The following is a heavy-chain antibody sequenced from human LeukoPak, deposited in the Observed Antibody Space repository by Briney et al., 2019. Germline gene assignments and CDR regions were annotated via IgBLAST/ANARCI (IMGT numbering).Heavy chain of an antibody. CDR3: AKVADYGDYFDY. V-gene: IGHV3-23*01. CDR2: ISGSGGST. J-gene: IGHJ4*02. Sequence: GGSLRLSCAPSGFTFSSYAMNWVRQAPGKGLEWVSAISGSGGSTYYADSVKGRFTISRDNSKNTLYLQMNSLRAEDTAVYYCAKVADYGDYFDYGGQGTLVTVSS. D-gene: IGHD4-17*01. CDR1: GFTFSSYA.